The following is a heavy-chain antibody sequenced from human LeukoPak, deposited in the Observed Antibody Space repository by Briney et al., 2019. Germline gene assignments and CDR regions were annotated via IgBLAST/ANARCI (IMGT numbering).Heavy chain of an antibody. J-gene: IGHJ4*02. CDR3: AARRTKQWLVHY. CDR1: GGSISSHY. CDR2: IYYSGST. Sequence: SETLSLTCTVSGGSISSHYWSWIRQPPGKGLEWIGYIYYSGSTNYNPSLKSRVTISVDTSKNQFSLKLSSVTAADTAVYYCAARRTKQWLVHYWGQGTLVTVSS. V-gene: IGHV4-59*11. D-gene: IGHD6-19*01.